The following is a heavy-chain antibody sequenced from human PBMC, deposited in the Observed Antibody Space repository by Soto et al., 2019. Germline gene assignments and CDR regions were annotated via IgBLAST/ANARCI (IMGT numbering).Heavy chain of an antibody. V-gene: IGHV1-18*01. D-gene: IGHD3-16*01. CDR2: ISGYNGHT. J-gene: IGHJ6*02. CDR3: AREGEVPYYYYGLDV. Sequence: QVQLVQSGAEVRKPGASVKVSCKASGYTFTTYGISGVRQAPGQGLEWMGWISGYNGHTKYAQKFQGRVTMTTDTSTSTVYMALRSLRSDDTSVYYCAREGEVPYYYYGLDVWGQGTTVTVSS. CDR1: GYTFTTYG.